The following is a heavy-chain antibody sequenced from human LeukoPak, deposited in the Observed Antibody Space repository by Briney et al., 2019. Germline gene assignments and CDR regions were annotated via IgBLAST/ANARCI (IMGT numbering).Heavy chain of an antibody. Sequence: GGSLRLSCAASGFTFGAYTINWVRQAPGKGLEWVSCIFSRSESILYADSVKGRFTISRDNAKNSLYLQMNSLRAEDTAVYYCARGAYYYEDWGQGTLVTVSS. CDR1: GFTFGAYT. V-gene: IGHV3-21*01. CDR3: ARGAYYYED. D-gene: IGHD3-22*01. CDR2: IFSRSESI. J-gene: IGHJ4*02.